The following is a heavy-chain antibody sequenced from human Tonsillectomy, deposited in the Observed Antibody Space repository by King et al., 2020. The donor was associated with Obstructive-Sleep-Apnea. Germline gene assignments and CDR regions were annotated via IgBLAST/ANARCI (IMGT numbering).Heavy chain of an antibody. J-gene: IGHJ4*02. CDR1: GGSISSSSYY. CDR3: ASARFDYGGNPKARRYYFDY. D-gene: IGHD4-23*01. Sequence: LQLQESGPGLVKPSETLSLTCTVSGGSISSSSYYWGWIRQPPGKGLEWIGSIYYSGSTYYNPSLKSRVTISVDTSKNQFSLKLSSVTAADTAVYYCASARFDYGGNPKARRYYFDYWGQGTLVTVSS. CDR2: IYYSGST. V-gene: IGHV4-39*07.